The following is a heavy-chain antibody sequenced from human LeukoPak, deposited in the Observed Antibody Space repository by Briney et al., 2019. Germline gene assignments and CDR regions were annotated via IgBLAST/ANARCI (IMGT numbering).Heavy chain of an antibody. D-gene: IGHD1-26*01. CDR3: ARGELTESFDY. Sequence: GGSLRLSCAASGFTVSSNYMSWVRQAPGKGLEWVSVIYSGGSTYYADSVKGRFTISRDNSKNTLYLQMNSLRAEDTAVYYCARGELTESFDYWGQGTLVTVSS. J-gene: IGHJ4*02. CDR2: IYSGGST. V-gene: IGHV3-66*01. CDR1: GFTVSSNY.